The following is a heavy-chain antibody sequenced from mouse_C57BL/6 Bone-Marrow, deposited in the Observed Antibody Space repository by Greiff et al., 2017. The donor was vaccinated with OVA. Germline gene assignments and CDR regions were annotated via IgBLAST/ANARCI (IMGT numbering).Heavy chain of an antibody. D-gene: IGHD1-1*01. J-gene: IGHJ2*01. CDR3: ARELRFYYFDY. CDR2: ISYSGST. V-gene: IGHV3-1*01. CDR1: GYSITSGYD. Sequence: EVQLVESGPGMVKPSQSLSLTCTVTGYSITSGYDWHWIRHFPGNKLEWMGYISYSGSTNYNPSLKSRISITHDTSTNQFFLKLNSVTTEDTATYYCARELRFYYFDYWGQGTTLTVSS.